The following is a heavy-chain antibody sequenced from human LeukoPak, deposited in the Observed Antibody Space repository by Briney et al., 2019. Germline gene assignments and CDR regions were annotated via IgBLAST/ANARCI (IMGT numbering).Heavy chain of an antibody. J-gene: IGHJ4*02. CDR2: INHSGST. CDR1: GGSFSGYY. CDR3: ARGRSEIVVVPAAILDY. D-gene: IGHD2-2*01. Sequence: SEILSLTCAVYGGSFSGYYWSWIRQPPGKGLEWIGEINHSGSTNYNPSLKSRVTISVDTSKNQFSLKLSSVTAADTAVYYCARGRSEIVVVPAAILDYWGQGTLVTVSS. V-gene: IGHV4-34*01.